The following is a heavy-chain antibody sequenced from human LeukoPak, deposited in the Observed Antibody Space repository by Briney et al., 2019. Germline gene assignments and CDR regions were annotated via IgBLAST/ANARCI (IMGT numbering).Heavy chain of an antibody. CDR2: VYYSGST. D-gene: IGHD6-19*01. Sequence: SETLSLTCTVSGGSISSSNYFWGWIRQPPGQGLEWIGTVYYSGSTYYNPSLKSRVTISVDTSKNQFSLKLSSVTAADTAVYYCARIAVAGGYYYYGMDVWGQGTTDTVSS. CDR3: ARIAVAGGYYYYGMDV. CDR1: GGSISSSNYF. J-gene: IGHJ6*02. V-gene: IGHV4-39*01.